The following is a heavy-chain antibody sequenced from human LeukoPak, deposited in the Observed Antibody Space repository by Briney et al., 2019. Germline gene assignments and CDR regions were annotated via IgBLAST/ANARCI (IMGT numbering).Heavy chain of an antibody. CDR3: ARPRGYSYGYGMDV. J-gene: IGHJ6*02. CDR2: ISYDGSNK. CDR1: GFTFSSYA. Sequence: GRSLRLSCAAPGFTFSSYAMHWVRQAPGKGLEWVAVISYDGSNKYYADSVKGRFTISRDSSKNTLYLQMNSLRAEDTAVYYCARPRGYSYGYGMDVWGQGTTVTVSS. D-gene: IGHD5-18*01. V-gene: IGHV3-30-3*01.